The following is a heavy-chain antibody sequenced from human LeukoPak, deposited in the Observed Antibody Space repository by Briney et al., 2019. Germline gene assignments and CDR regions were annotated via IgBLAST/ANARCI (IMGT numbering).Heavy chain of an antibody. D-gene: IGHD6-19*01. CDR1: GFTFSSFP. Sequence: GGSLRLSCAASGFTFSSFPMYWVRQAPGKGLEWVALISNDGSNKYYADSVKGRFTISRDNIKNTLYLQVNSLRSEDTAVFYCARARIAVAASRGYYFDYWGQGTLVTVSS. J-gene: IGHJ4*02. CDR3: ARARIAVAASRGYYFDY. V-gene: IGHV3-30*04. CDR2: ISNDGSNK.